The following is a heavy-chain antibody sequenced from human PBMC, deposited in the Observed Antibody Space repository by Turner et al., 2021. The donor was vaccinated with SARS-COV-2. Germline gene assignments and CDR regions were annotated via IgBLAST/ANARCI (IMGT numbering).Heavy chain of an antibody. J-gene: IGHJ3*02. CDR1: GVTFSSYA. V-gene: IGHV3-23*04. CDR3: AKVGGATLGFDI. Sequence: EVQLVESGGGLVQPGGSLRLSCTASGVTFSSYAMNWVRQAPGKGLEWVSAIRGSGGSTYYADSVKGRFTISRDNSKNTLYLQMNSLRAEDTAVYYCAKVGGATLGFDIWGQGTTVTVSS. CDR2: IRGSGGST. D-gene: IGHD3-16*01.